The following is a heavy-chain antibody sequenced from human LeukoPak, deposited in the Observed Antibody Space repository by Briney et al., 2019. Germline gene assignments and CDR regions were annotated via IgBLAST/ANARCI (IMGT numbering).Heavy chain of an antibody. CDR3: ATGRSCTTCYLPDY. CDR1: GFSFDDYV. J-gene: IGHJ4*02. CDR2: ITWRSGNK. Sequence: GRSLRLSCAASGFSFDDYVMHWVRQAPGKGLEWVSGITWRSGNKGYADSVKGRFTISRDNAKNSLYLQMNSLRAEDTAVYHCATGRSCTTCYLPDYWGQGTLVTVSS. V-gene: IGHV3-9*01. D-gene: IGHD2-2*01.